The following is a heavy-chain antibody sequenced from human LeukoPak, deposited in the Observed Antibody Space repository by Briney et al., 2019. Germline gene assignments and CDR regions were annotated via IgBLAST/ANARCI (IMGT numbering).Heavy chain of an antibody. J-gene: IGHJ2*01. CDR3: AKDTRWVLPKWYFDL. V-gene: IGHV3-23*01. CDR1: GFTFSIYG. D-gene: IGHD4-23*01. CDR2: IIGSGGST. Sequence: GGSLRLSRAAPGFTFSIYGMSCVRDAPGKGLEGVSAIIGSGGSTYYADSVWGRFTNSRDTSKKTQDLHMKRPRDEDTALDYFAKDTRWVLPKWYFDLWGRGSLVTVSS.